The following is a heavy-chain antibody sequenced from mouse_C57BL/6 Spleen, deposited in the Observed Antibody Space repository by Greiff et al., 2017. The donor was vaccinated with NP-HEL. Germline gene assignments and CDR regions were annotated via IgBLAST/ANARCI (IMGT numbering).Heavy chain of an antibody. CDR3: ASVDVYDRGFAY. D-gene: IGHD2-2*01. CDR1: GYTFTSYW. CDR2: INPSNGGT. V-gene: IGHV1-53*01. Sequence: QVQLKQPGTELVKPGASVKLSCKASGYTFTSYWMHWVKQRPGQGLEWIGNINPSNGGTNYNEKFKSKATLTVDKSSSTAYMQLSSLTSEDSAVYYCASVDVYDRGFAYWGQGTLVTVSA. J-gene: IGHJ3*01.